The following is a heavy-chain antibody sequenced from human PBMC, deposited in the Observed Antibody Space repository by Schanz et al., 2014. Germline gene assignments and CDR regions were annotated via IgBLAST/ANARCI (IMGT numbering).Heavy chain of an antibody. V-gene: IGHV3-23*01. CDR2: ISGSGGRT. D-gene: IGHD6-13*01. Sequence: EVQLLESGGGLVQPGGSLRLSCAASGFTFSSYAMSWVRQAPGKGLEWVSAISGSGGRTHYADSVKGRFTISRDNAKNTLYLQMDSLRPEDTAVYYCARDRQQLVGRIGYYYGMDVWGQGTTVTVSS. CDR3: ARDRQQLVGRIGYYYGMDV. J-gene: IGHJ6*02. CDR1: GFTFSSYA.